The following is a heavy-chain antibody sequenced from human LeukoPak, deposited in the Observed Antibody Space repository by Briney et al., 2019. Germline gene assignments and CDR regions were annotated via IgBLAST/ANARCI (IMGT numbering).Heavy chain of an antibody. CDR1: GFTFSSYW. D-gene: IGHD6-6*01. Sequence: GGSLRLSCAASGFTFSSYWMSWVRQAPGKGLEWVANIKQDGSEKYYVASVKGRFTISSDNAKTSLYLQMNSLRAEDTAVYYCASSIAARPTYYYMDVWGKGTTVTVSS. CDR3: ASSIAARPTYYYMDV. CDR2: IKQDGSEK. J-gene: IGHJ6*03. V-gene: IGHV3-7*01.